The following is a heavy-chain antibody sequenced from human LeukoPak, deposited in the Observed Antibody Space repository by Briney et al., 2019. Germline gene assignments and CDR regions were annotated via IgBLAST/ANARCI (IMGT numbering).Heavy chain of an antibody. V-gene: IGHV1-18*01. CDR1: GYTFTSYG. D-gene: IGHD3-10*01. CDR3: ARGPLWFVELSRYNWFDP. J-gene: IGHJ5*02. CDR2: ISAYNGNT. Sequence: ASVKVSCKASGYTFTSYGISWVRQAPGQGLEWMGWISAYNGNTNYAQKLQGRVTMTTDTSTSTAYMELRSLRSDDTAVYYCARGPLWFVELSRYNWFDPWGQGTLVTVSS.